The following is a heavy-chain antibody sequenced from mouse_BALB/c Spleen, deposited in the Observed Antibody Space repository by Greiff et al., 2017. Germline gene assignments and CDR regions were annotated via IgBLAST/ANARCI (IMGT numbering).Heavy chain of an antibody. Sequence: QVQLQQSGAELVKPGASVKLSCKASGYTFTSYWMHWVKQRPGQGLEWIGEINPSNGRTNYNEKFKSKATLTVDKSSSTAYMQLSSLTSEDSAVYYCAREDYGNFAYWGQGTLVTVSA. J-gene: IGHJ3*01. CDR2: INPSNGRT. D-gene: IGHD2-1*01. V-gene: IGHV1S81*02. CDR1: GYTFTSYW. CDR3: AREDYGNFAY.